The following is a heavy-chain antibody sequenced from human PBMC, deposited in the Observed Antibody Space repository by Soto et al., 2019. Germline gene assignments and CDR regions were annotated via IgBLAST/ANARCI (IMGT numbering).Heavy chain of an antibody. CDR1: GYSFTSYW. CDR3: ARLKAIFGVVIRSNYYYGMDV. D-gene: IGHD3-3*01. J-gene: IGHJ6*02. V-gene: IGHV5-51*01. CDR2: IYPGDSDT. Sequence: PGESLNISCKGSGYSFTSYWIGWVRQMPGKGLEWMGIIYPGDSDTRYSPSFQGQVTISADKSISTAYLQWSSLKASDTAMYYCARLKAIFGVVIRSNYYYGMDVWGQGTTVTVS.